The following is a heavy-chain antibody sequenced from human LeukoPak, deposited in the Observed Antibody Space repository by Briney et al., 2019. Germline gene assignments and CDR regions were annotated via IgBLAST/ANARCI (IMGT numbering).Heavy chain of an antibody. CDR2: ISWNSGSI. CDR3: AKGDYGMDV. J-gene: IGHJ6*02. CDR1: GFSFDDYA. V-gene: IGHV3-9*01. Sequence: GGSLRLFCAASGFSFDDYAMHWVRQAPGKGLEWVSGISWNSGSIGYADSVRGRFAISRDNAKNSLYLQMNSLRAEDTALYYCAKGDYGMDVWGQGTTVTVSS.